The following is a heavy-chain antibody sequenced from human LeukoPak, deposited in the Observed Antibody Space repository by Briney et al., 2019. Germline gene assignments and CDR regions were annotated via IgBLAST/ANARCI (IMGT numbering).Heavy chain of an antibody. CDR1: GGSISSGSYY. CDR2: IYTSGST. V-gene: IGHV4-61*02. Sequence: PSETLSLTCTVSGGSISSGSYYWSWIRQPAGKGLEWIGRIYTSGSTNYNPSLKSRVTISVDTSKNQFSLKLSSVTAADTAVYYCAISTYCGGDCYYLGDWYFDLWGRGTLVTVSS. J-gene: IGHJ2*01. D-gene: IGHD2-21*01. CDR3: AISTYCGGDCYYLGDWYFDL.